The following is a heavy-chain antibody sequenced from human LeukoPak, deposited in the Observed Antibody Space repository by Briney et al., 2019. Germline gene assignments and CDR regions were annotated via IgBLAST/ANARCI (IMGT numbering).Heavy chain of an antibody. CDR3: ARDQAILIVPAAPMDV. Sequence: GGSLRLSCSASGFTFSDYWMSWVRQAPGKGLEWVANMKEDGSEKYYVDSVKGRFTISRDNAKNSLFLQMKSLRAEDTAVYYCARDQAILIVPAAPMDVWGKGTTVTVSS. CDR1: GFTFSDYW. D-gene: IGHD2-2*01. J-gene: IGHJ6*03. CDR2: MKEDGSEK. V-gene: IGHV3-7*01.